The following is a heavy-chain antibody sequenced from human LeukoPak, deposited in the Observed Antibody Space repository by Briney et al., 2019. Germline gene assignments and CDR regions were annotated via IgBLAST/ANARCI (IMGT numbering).Heavy chain of an antibody. CDR3: ARRGVDYGDYDY. Sequence: SETLSLTCTDPGGSISSYYWSWIRQPPGKGLEGIGYIYCSGNPNYNPSLKSRVTIPVDTSKTQFSLKLSSVTAADTAVYYCARRGVDYGDYDYWGQGTLVTVSS. D-gene: IGHD4-17*01. J-gene: IGHJ4*02. CDR1: GGSISSYY. CDR2: IYCSGNP. V-gene: IGHV4-59*08.